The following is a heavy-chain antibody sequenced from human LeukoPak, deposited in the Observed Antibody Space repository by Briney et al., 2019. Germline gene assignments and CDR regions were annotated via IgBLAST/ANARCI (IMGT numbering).Heavy chain of an antibody. D-gene: IGHD3-10*01. CDR2: IKSKIDGGTT. CDR1: GFTFTDAW. J-gene: IGHJ4*02. CDR3: TTRRNPYYYGSGSYSYQFDY. Sequence: GGSLRLSCAASGFTFTDAWMTWVRQAPGKGLEWVGRIKSKIDGGTTNYAAPVKGRFAISRDDSENTLYLEMNSLKTEDTAVYYCTTRRNPYYYGSGSYSYQFDYWGQGTLVTVS. V-gene: IGHV3-15*01.